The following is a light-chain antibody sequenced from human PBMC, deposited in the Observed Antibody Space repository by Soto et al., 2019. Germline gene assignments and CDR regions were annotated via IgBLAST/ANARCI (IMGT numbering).Light chain of an antibody. J-gene: IGKJ4*01. CDR1: QDISNY. CDR3: QHFDNLPLT. CDR2: DAS. V-gene: IGKV1-33*01. Sequence: DLQMTQSPSSLSASIGDRVTITCQASQDISNYLNWYQQKPGKAPKLLIYDASNLETGVPSRFSGTGSGTDFTFTISSLQAEDIATYYCQHFDNLPLTFGGGTKVEIK.